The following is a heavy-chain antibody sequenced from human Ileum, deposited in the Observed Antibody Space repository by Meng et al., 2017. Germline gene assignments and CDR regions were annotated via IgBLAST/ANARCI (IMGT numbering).Heavy chain of an antibody. Sequence: GESLKISCAASGFTFSSYGMHWVRQAPGKGLEWVAVIWCDGSNKYYADSVKGRFTISRDNSKNTLYRQMNSLRAEDTAVYCCARVFQQQLVDYWGQGTLVTVSS. CDR2: IWCDGSNK. J-gene: IGHJ4*02. CDR3: ARVFQQQLVDY. CDR1: GFTFSSYG. D-gene: IGHD6-13*01. V-gene: IGHV3-33*01.